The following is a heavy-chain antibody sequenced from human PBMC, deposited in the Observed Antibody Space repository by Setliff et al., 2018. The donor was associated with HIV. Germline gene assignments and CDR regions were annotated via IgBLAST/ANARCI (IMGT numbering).Heavy chain of an antibody. Sequence: GESLKISCKGSGYSFSSYWIGWVRQMPGKGLEFMGLLYPADSNIRYSPSFQGQVTIPVDKSTNTAFLQWTSLKASDTAMYYCARHPYSEEYYFDYWGQGTLVTVSS. CDR2: LYPADSNI. CDR3: ARHPYSEEYYFDY. D-gene: IGHD4-4*01. CDR1: GYSFSSYW. V-gene: IGHV5-51*01. J-gene: IGHJ4*02.